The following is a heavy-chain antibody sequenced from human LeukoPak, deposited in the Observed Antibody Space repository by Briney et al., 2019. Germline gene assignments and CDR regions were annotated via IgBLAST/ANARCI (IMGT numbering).Heavy chain of an antibody. CDR2: IYYSGST. CDR3: ARATPGGLDFDY. CDR1: GGSISSYY. V-gene: IGHV4-59*01. J-gene: IGHJ4*02. Sequence: SETLSLTCTVSGGSISSYYWSWIRQPPGKGLEWIGYIYYSGSTNYNPSLKSRVTIPVDTSKNQFSLKLSSVTAADTAVYYCARATPGGLDFDYWGQGTLVTVSS. D-gene: IGHD3/OR15-3a*01.